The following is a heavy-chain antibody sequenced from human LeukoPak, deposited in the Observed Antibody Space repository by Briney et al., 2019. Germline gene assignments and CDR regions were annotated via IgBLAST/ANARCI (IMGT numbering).Heavy chain of an antibody. CDR2: IYPGDSDT. D-gene: IGHD3-9*01. CDR3: ARPPLGSYDILTGYENDY. J-gene: IGHJ4*02. V-gene: IGHV5-51*03. Sequence: KPGESLKISCKASGYSFTSYSIGWVRQMPGKGLEWMGIIYPGDSDTRYSPSFQGQVTISADKSISTAYLQWSSLKASDTAMYYCARPPLGSYDILTGYENDYWGQGTLVTVSS. CDR1: GYSFTSYS.